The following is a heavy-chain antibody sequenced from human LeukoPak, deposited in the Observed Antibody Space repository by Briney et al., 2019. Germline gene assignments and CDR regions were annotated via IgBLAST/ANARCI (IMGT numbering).Heavy chain of an antibody. V-gene: IGHV3-7*01. CDR3: ARDPQGGAFDM. J-gene: IGHJ3*02. CDR1: GFTFRSYW. CDR2: ITPDGSDK. Sequence: PGGSLRLSCAVSGFTFRSYWMGWVRQTPGKGPEWVANITPDGSDKYCVVSVKGRFTISRDNAKNSLYLQMNSLSAEDTAIYYCARDPQGGAFDMWGQGTMVTVSP. D-gene: IGHD3-16*01.